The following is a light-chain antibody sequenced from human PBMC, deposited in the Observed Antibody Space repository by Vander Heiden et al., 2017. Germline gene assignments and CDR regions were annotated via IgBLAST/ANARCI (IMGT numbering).Light chain of an antibody. CDR2: DVS. CDR1: SSDVGAYNY. V-gene: IGLV2-14*01. CDR3: SSYTSSLTRV. Sequence: QCALLQPASVSGSPGQSDTISCTGTSSDVGAYNYVSWYQQHPGKAPKVMISDVSNRPSGVSNRFSGSKSGNTASLTISGLQAEDEADYYCSSYTSSLTRVFGSGTKVTVL. J-gene: IGLJ1*01.